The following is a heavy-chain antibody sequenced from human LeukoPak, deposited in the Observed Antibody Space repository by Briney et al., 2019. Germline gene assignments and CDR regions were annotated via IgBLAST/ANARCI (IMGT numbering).Heavy chain of an antibody. CDR2: IGTAGDT. Sequence: GRSLRLSCAASGFTFSSYDMHWVRQATGKGLEWVSAIGTAGDTYYPGSVKGRFTISRENAKNSLYLQMNSLRAGDTAVYYCARAGVMVRGYYYYGMDVWGQGTTVTVSS. V-gene: IGHV3-13*01. D-gene: IGHD3-10*01. CDR3: ARAGVMVRGYYYYGMDV. J-gene: IGHJ6*02. CDR1: GFTFSSYD.